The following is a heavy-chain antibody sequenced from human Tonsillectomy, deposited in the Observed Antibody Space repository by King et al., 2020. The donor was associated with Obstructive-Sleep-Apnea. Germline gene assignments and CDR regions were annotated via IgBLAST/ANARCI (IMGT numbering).Heavy chain of an antibody. CDR2: ISWNSGKI. CDR1: GFSFDAYA. V-gene: IGHV3-9*01. D-gene: IGHD2-21*01. CDR3: VRGRDGPKYCAGDGSCSGFFDS. Sequence: VQLVESGGNLVKPGRSLRLSCLASGFSFDAYAMHWVRQAPGKGLEWVSDISWNSGKIDYADSVKGRFTTSRDNAKNSLYLQMNSLKVEDTAFYYCVRGRDGPKYCAGDGSCSGFFDSWGRGTLVTVSS. J-gene: IGHJ5*01.